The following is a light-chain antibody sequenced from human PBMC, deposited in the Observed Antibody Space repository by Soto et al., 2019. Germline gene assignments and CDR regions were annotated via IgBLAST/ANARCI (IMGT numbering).Light chain of an antibody. CDR2: GAS. CDR1: QSVSSY. CDR3: QHYNNWPQT. J-gene: IGKJ1*01. V-gene: IGKV3D-15*01. Sequence: EIVLTQSPATLSLSPWERATLSCRASQSVSSYLAWYQQKPGQAPRLLIYGASTRATGIPARFSGSGSGTEFTLTISSLQSEDFALYYCQHYNNWPQTFGQGTKWIS.